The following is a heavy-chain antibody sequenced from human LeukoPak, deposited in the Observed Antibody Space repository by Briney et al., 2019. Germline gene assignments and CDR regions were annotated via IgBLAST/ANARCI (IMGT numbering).Heavy chain of an antibody. V-gene: IGHV3-23*01. CDR1: GFTFSSYA. J-gene: IGHJ4*02. CDR3: ARDWGAKMLTSKGDQ. D-gene: IGHD5-24*01. Sequence: PGGSLRLSCAASGFTFSSYAMSWVRQAPGKGLEWVSAISGSGGSTYYADSVKGRFNISRDNSKKTAYLEMNSLRPEDTAVYYCARDWGAKMLTSKGDQWGQGTLVIVSS. CDR2: ISGSGGST.